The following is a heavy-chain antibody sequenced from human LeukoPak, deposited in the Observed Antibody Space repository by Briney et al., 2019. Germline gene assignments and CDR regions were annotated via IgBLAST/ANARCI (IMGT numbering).Heavy chain of an antibody. V-gene: IGHV1-2*06. CDR2: INPNSGGT. CDR1: GYTLTGYY. J-gene: IGHJ4*02. CDR3: ARGDIAAAGTAY. Sequence: ASVKVSCKASGYTLTGYYMHWVRQAPGQGLEWMGRINPNSGGTNYAQKFRGSVTMTRDTSISTAYMELSRLRSDDTAVYYCARGDIAAAGTAYWGQGTLVTVSS. D-gene: IGHD6-13*01.